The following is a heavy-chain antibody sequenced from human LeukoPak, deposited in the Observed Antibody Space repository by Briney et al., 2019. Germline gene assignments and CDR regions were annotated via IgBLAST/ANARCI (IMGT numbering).Heavy chain of an antibody. CDR2: ISGDGSST. J-gene: IGHJ4*02. CDR3: ARVSRSPPPSLGY. D-gene: IGHD1-26*01. CDR1: GYTFDDYV. Sequence: PGGSLRLSCAASGYTFDDYVMHWARQAPGKGLEWVSLISGDGSSTYYADSVKGRFTISRDNSKNSLFLQMNGLRTEDSALYYCARVSRSPPPSLGYWGQGTLVTVSS. V-gene: IGHV3-43*02.